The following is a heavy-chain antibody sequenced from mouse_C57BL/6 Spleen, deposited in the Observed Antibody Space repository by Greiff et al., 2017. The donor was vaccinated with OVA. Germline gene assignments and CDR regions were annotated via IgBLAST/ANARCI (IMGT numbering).Heavy chain of an antibody. CDR3: ARDSNYGYYAMDY. J-gene: IGHJ4*01. Sequence: QVQLQQPGAELVRPGSSVKLSCKASGYTFTSYWMDWVKQRPGQGLEWIGNIYPSDSETHYNQKFKGKATLTVDKSSSTAYMQLSSLTSEDSAVYYCARDSNYGYYAMDYWGRGTSVTVSS. V-gene: IGHV1-61*01. D-gene: IGHD2-5*01. CDR2: IYPSDSET. CDR1: GYTFTSYW.